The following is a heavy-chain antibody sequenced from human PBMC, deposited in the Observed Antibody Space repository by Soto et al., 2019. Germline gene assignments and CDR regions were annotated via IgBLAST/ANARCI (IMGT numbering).Heavy chain of an antibody. J-gene: IGHJ3*02. D-gene: IGHD2-2*01. CDR2: IYPGDSDT. CDR1: GYSFTSYW. V-gene: IGHV5-51*01. Sequence: PGESLKISCKGSGYSFTSYWIGWVRQMPGKGLEWMGIIYPGDSDTRYSPSFQGQVTISADKSISTAYLQWSSLKASDTAMYYCASIVVVPAAMSRGTTDAFDIWGQGTMVTVSS. CDR3: ASIVVVPAAMSRGTTDAFDI.